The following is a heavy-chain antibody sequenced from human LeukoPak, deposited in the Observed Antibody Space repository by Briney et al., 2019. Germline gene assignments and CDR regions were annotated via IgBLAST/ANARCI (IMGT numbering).Heavy chain of an antibody. CDR2: IYYSGST. V-gene: IGHV4-30-4*08. D-gene: IGHD2-21*01. J-gene: IGHJ3*02. CDR3: AGLLAYCGGDCYLSDALDI. CDR1: GGSISSGDYY. Sequence: SQTLSLTCTVSGGSISSGDYYWSWIRQPPGKGLEWIGYIYYSGSTYYNPSLKSRVTISVDTSKNQFSLKLSSVTAADTAVYYCAGLLAYCGGDCYLSDALDIWGQGTMVTVSS.